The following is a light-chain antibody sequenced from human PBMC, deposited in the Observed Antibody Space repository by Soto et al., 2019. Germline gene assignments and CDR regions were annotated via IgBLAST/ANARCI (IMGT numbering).Light chain of an antibody. V-gene: IGKV2-28*01. CDR1: QSLLHSNGYTY. Sequence: DIVMTKTPLSLPVTPGEPASISCRSSQSLLHSNGYTYLDWFLQEPGQSPQLLIYLGSNRASGVPDRFSGSGSGTDFTLKISRVEAEDVGVYYCMQALQTPLTFGGGTKVDIK. CDR3: MQALQTPLT. CDR2: LGS. J-gene: IGKJ4*01.